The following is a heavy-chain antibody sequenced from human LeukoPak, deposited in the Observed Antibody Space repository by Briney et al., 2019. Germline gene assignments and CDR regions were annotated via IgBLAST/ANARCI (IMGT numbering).Heavy chain of an antibody. D-gene: IGHD4-23*01. J-gene: IGHJ6*02. CDR3: AGGNSPHDYYYYGMDV. Sequence: AGGSLRLSCAASGFTFSSYAMSWVRQAPGKGLEWVSAISGSGGSTYYADSVKGRFTISRDNSKNTLYLQMNSLRAEDTAVYYCAGGNSPHDYYYYGMDVWGQGTTVTVS. CDR1: GFTFSSYA. CDR2: ISGSGGST. V-gene: IGHV3-23*01.